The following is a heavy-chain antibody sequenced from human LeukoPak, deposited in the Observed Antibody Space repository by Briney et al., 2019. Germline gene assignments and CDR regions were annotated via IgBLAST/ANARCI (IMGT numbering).Heavy chain of an antibody. CDR1: GFSFGSFG. CDR2: ISHEGSFQ. V-gene: IGHV3-30*03. D-gene: IGHD6-19*01. CDR3: ARTRQQWQVLDY. Sequence: GGSLRLSCAASGFSFGSFGIHWVRQAPGKGLEWVAVISHEGSFQSYAESVKGRFTISRDNSKNMVFLQMNSLTSEDTAVYYCARTRQQWQVLDYWGQGTLVTVSS. J-gene: IGHJ4*02.